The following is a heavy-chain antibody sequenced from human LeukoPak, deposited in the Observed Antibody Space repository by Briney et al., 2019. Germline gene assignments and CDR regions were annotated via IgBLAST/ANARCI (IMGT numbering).Heavy chain of an antibody. D-gene: IGHD2-2*01. Sequence: GESLKISCKGSGYSFTSYWIGWVRQAPGKGLEWVSRTKNKANSYTTQYAASVKGRFTVSRDDSKNSLSLQMNNLETEDTAVYYCARDASASLDYWGQGTLVTVSP. CDR2: TKNKANSYTT. CDR3: ARDASASLDY. J-gene: IGHJ4*02. CDR1: GYSFTSYW. V-gene: IGHV3-72*01.